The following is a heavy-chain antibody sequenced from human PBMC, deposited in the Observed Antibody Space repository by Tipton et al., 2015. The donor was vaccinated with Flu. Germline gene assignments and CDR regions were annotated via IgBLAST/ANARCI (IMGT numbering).Heavy chain of an antibody. Sequence: LRLSCTVSGGSISSSSYYWGWIRQPPGKGLEWIGSIYYSGSTYYNPSLKRRVTISVDTSKNQFYLVLSPVTAAATAVYYCARRVRGPPSRSTIGYWGQGTLVTVSS. V-gene: IGHV4-39*07. CDR1: GGSISSSSYY. CDR2: IYYSGST. CDR3: ARRVRGPPSRSTIGY. J-gene: IGHJ4*02. D-gene: IGHD3-10*01.